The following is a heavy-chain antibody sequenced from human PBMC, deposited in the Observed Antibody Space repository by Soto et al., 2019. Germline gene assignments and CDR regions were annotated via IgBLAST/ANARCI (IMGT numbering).Heavy chain of an antibody. CDR1: GGTFSSYA. V-gene: IGHV1-69*01. Sequence: QVQLVQSGAEVKKPGSSVKVSCKASGGTFSSYAISWVRQAPGQGLEWMGGTIPIFGTANYAQKFQGRVTITADESTSTAYMELSSLRSEDTAVYYCATLTTVAYYYYYGMDVWGQGATVTVSS. D-gene: IGHD4-17*01. J-gene: IGHJ6*02. CDR2: TIPIFGTA. CDR3: ATLTTVAYYYYYGMDV.